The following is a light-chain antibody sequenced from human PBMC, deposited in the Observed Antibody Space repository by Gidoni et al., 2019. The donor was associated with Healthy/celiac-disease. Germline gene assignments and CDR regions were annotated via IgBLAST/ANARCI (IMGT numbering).Light chain of an antibody. CDR1: QSVSSSY. CDR3: QQYGSSPRT. CDR2: GES. Sequence: EIALTQSLGTLSLSPGERATLSCRTSQSVSSSYLAWYQQKPRQAPRLLIDGESSRATGIPDRYSGSGSVTDFTLTISRLEPEDFTVYYCQQYGSSPRTFGQGTKVEIK. V-gene: IGKV3-20*01. J-gene: IGKJ1*01.